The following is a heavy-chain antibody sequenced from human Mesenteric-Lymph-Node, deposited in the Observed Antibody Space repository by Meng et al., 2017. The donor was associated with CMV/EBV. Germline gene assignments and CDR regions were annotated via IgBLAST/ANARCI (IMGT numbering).Heavy chain of an antibody. J-gene: IGHJ4*02. CDR3: AKDKSQTGAHFDY. V-gene: IGHV3-30*18. D-gene: IGHD3-10*01. CDR1: GFTFSSYG. Sequence: ASYGFTFSSYGMHWVRQAPGKGLEWVAVISYDGSNKYYADSVKGRFTISRDNSKNTLYLQMNSLGAEDTAVYYCAKDKSQTGAHFDYWGQGTLVTVSS. CDR2: ISYDGSNK.